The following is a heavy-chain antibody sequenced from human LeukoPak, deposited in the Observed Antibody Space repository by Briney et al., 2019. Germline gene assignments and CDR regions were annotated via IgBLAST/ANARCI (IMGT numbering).Heavy chain of an antibody. Sequence: SETLSLTCTVSGGSISSYCWSWIRQPPGKGLEWIGYIYYSGSTNYNPSFKSRVTISVDTSKNQFSLKLSSVTAADTAVYYCARGLDWFDPWGQGTLVTVSS. V-gene: IGHV4-59*01. CDR2: IYYSGST. CDR1: GGSISSYC. CDR3: ARGLDWFDP. J-gene: IGHJ5*02. D-gene: IGHD3-9*01.